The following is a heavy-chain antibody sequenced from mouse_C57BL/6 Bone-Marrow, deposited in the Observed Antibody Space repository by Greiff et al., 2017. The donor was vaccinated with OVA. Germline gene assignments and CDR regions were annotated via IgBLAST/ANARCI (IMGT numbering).Heavy chain of an antibody. CDR3: AGNPLYGSSYWYFDV. Sequence: QVQLQQSGPGLVQPSQSLSITCTASGFSLTSYGVHWVRQSPGKGLEWLGVIWSGGSTDYNAAFISRLSISKDNSKSQVFFKMNSLQADDTAIYYCAGNPLYGSSYWYFDVWGTGTTVTVSS. CDR1: GFSLTSYG. J-gene: IGHJ1*03. D-gene: IGHD1-1*01. V-gene: IGHV2-2*01. CDR2: IWSGGST.